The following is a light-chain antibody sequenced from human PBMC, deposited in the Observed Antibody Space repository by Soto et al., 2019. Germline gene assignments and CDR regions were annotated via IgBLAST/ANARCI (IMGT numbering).Light chain of an antibody. Sequence: DLQMTQSPSTLSASVGDRVIITCRASQSISSWLAWFQQKPGKAPKLLIYDVSSLESGVPSRFSGSGSGTGFTLTISSLQPDDFATYYCQQYNTFWTFGQGTKVDIK. CDR3: QQYNTFWT. CDR2: DVS. J-gene: IGKJ1*01. CDR1: QSISSW. V-gene: IGKV1-5*01.